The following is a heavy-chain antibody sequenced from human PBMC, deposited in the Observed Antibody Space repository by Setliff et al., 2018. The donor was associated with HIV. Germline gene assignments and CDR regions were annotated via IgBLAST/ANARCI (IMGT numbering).Heavy chain of an antibody. V-gene: IGHV1-69*13. D-gene: IGHD3-3*01. CDR2: IHPIFGTT. CDR3: ARGIPRGTVFGVVGYFDY. J-gene: IGHJ4*02. CDR1: GGTFSSYI. Sequence: GASVKVSCKASGGTFSSYITAWVRQAPGQGLEWMGGIHPIFGTTNYARDFMGRVSITADESTNTAYMELSSLRSDDSAIYYCARGIPRGTVFGVVGYFDYWGQGTLVTVSS.